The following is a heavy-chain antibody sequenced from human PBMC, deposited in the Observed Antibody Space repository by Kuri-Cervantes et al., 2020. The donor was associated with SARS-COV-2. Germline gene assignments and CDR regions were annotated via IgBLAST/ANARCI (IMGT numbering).Heavy chain of an antibody. CDR2: ISSSSSYI. D-gene: IGHD1-7*01. Sequence: GGSLRLSCAASGFTFSSYSMNWVRQAPGKGLEWVSSISSSSSYIYYADSVKGRFTISRDNAKNSLYLQMNSLRAEDTAVYYCASGEIAASGTIYYFDYWGQGTLVTVFS. V-gene: IGHV3-21*01. CDR1: GFTFSSYS. J-gene: IGHJ4*02. CDR3: ASGEIAASGTIYYFDY.